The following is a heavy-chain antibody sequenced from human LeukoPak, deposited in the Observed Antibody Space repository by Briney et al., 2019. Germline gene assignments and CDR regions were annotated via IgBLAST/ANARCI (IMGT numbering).Heavy chain of an antibody. J-gene: IGHJ4*02. D-gene: IGHD1-26*01. CDR3: ARYKSGTYDY. Sequence: ASVTVSCTASGYTFTGYYMNWVRQAPGQGLEWMGRINPNSGGTNFAQKFRGRVTMTRDTSISTAYMELSRLRSDDTAVYYCARYKSGTYDYWGQGTLVTVSS. CDR2: INPNSGGT. V-gene: IGHV1-2*06. CDR1: GYTFTGYY.